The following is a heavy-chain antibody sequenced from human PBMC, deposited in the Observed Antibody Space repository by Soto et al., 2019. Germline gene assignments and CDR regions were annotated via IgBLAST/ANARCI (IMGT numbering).Heavy chain of an antibody. V-gene: IGHV4-59*01. CDR2: IYYSGST. CDR1: GGSISSYY. Sequence: SETLSLTCTVSGGSISSYYWSWIRQPPGKGLEWIGYIYYSGSTNYNPSLKSRVTISVDTSKNQFSLKLSSVTAADTAVYYCARDGSVVAGAFDIWGQGTMVTVSS. CDR3: ARDGSVVAGAFDI. J-gene: IGHJ3*02. D-gene: IGHD2-15*01.